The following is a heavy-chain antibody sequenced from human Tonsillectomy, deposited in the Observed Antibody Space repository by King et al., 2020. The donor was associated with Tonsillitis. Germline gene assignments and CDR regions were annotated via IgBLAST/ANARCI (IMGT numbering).Heavy chain of an antibody. CDR3: ARHPFCSSTSCYYSDY. CDR2: IDPSDSYT. CDR1: GYSFTSYW. V-gene: IGHV5-10-1*03. J-gene: IGHJ4*02. Sequence: VQLVQSGAEVKKPGESLRVSCKGSGYSFTSYWISWVRQIPGKGLEWMGRIDPSDSYTEYSPSFQGHVTISVDRSISTAYLQWSSLKASDTAMYYCARHPFCSSTSCYYSDYWGQGTLVTVSS. D-gene: IGHD2-2*01.